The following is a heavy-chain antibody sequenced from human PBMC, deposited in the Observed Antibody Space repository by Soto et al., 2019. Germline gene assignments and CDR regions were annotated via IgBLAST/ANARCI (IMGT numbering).Heavy chain of an antibody. D-gene: IGHD2-2*03. CDR2: IYYSGST. V-gene: IGHV4-39*01. Sequence: SETLSLTCTVSGGSISSSSYYWGWIRQPPGKGLEWIGTIYYSGSTYYNPSLLSRVTISVDTSKNEFSLRLSSVTAADTAVYYCARLNGYCVSHTCHGYYGMDVWGQGPTVT. CDR3: ARLNGYCVSHTCHGYYGMDV. CDR1: GGSISSSSYY. J-gene: IGHJ6*02.